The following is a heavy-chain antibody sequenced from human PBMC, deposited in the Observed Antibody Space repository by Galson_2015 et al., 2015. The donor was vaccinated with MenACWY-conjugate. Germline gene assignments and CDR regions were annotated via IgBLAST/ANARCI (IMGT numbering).Heavy chain of an antibody. V-gene: IGHV3-48*04. CDR1: GFTFSIYS. D-gene: IGHD3-3*01. J-gene: IGHJ6*02. Sequence: SLRLSCAASGFTFSIYSMNWVRQAPGKGLEWVSYISSSSDTIYYVDSVKGRFIISRDNAKNSLYLQMNSLRAEDTAVYYCARDRHPFWSGVYGMDVWGQGTTVTVS. CDR2: ISSSSDTI. CDR3: ARDRHPFWSGVYGMDV.